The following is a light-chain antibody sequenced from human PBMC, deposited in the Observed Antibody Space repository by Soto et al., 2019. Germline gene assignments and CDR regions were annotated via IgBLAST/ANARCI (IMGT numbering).Light chain of an antibody. J-gene: IGKJ1*01. Sequence: EIVLTQSPGTLSLSPGERATLSCRASQSVSSSHLAWYQQKPGQAPRLLISGASSRATGIPDRFTGSGSGTDFTLTISRLEPEDFAVYYCQQYGSSPSTFGQGTKVDI. CDR1: QSVSSSH. V-gene: IGKV3-20*01. CDR2: GAS. CDR3: QQYGSSPST.